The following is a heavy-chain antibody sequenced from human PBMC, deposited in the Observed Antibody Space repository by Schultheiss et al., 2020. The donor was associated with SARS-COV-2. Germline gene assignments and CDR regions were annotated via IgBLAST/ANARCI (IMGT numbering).Heavy chain of an antibody. CDR1: GFTVSSNY. CDR2: ISYDGSNK. CDR3: ARVRTGWFDP. V-gene: IGHV3-30*03. Sequence: GGSLRLSCAASGFTVSSNYMSWVRQAPGKGLEWVAVISYDGSNKYYADSVKGRFTISRDNSKNTLYLQMNSLRADDTAVYYCARVRTGWFDPWGQGTLVTVSS. J-gene: IGHJ5*02.